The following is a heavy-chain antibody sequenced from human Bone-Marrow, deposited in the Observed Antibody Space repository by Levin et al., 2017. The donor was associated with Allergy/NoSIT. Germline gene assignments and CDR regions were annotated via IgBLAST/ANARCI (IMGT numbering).Heavy chain of an antibody. CDR2: IYYSGST. CDR1: GGSISSSSYY. CDR3: ASVYDSSSLPPFDY. D-gene: IGHD3-22*01. J-gene: IGHJ4*02. Sequence: SETLSLTCTVSGGSISSSSYYWGWIRQPPGKGLEWIGTIYYSGSTYYNPSLKSRVTISVDTSKNKFSLKLSSVTAADTAVYYCASVYDSSSLPPFDYWGQGTVITVSS. V-gene: IGHV4-39*01.